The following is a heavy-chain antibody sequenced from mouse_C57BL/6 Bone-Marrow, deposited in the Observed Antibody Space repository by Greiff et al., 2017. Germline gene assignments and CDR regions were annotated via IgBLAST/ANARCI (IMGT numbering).Heavy chain of an antibody. V-gene: IGHV5-12*01. D-gene: IGHD2-4*01. J-gene: IGHJ4*01. CDR2: ISNGGGST. CDR3: ANYDYDRYAMDY. CDR1: GFTFSDYY. Sequence: EVQRVESGGGLVQPGGSLKLSCAASGFTFSDYYMYWVRQTPEKRLEWVAYISNGGGSTYYPDTVKGRFTISRDNAKNTLYLQMSRLKSEDTAMYYCANYDYDRYAMDYWGQGTSVTVSS.